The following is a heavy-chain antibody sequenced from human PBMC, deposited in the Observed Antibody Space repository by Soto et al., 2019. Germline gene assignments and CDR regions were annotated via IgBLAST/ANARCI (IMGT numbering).Heavy chain of an antibody. CDR1: GGTFSSYA. CDR3: ARAGSRYCSGGSCYFDY. CDR2: IIPIFGTA. V-gene: IGHV1-69*06. Sequence: GASVKVSCKASGGTFSSYAISWVRQAPGQGLEWMGGIIPIFGTANYAQKFQGRVTITADKSTSTAYMELSSLRSEDTAVYYCARAGSRYCSGGSCYFDYWGQGTLVTVSS. D-gene: IGHD2-15*01. J-gene: IGHJ4*02.